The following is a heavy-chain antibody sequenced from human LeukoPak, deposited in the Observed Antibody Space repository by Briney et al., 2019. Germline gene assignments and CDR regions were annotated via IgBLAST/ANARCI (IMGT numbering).Heavy chain of an antibody. D-gene: IGHD4-23*01. CDR1: GGSISSGSYY. CDR2: IYTSGST. V-gene: IGHV4-61*02. CDR3: ARDPIFGNSLDY. J-gene: IGHJ4*02. Sequence: SETLSLTCTVSGGSISSGSYYWSWIRQPAGKGLEWIGRIYTSGSTNYNPSLKSRVTISVDTSKNQFSLKLSSVTAADTAVYYCARDPIFGNSLDYWGQGTLVTVSS.